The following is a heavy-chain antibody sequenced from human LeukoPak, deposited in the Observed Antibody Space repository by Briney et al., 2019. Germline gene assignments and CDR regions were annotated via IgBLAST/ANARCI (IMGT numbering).Heavy chain of an antibody. CDR3: ATLWAAEDYYYYMDV. D-gene: IGHD3/OR15-3a*01. CDR2: IYYSGST. V-gene: IGHV4-39*01. CDR1: GGSISSSSYY. Sequence: SETLSLXCTVSGGSISSSSYYWGWIRQPPEKGLEWIGSIYYSGSTYYNPSLKSRVTISVDTSKNQFSLKLSSVTAADTAVYYCATLWAAEDYYYYMDVWGKGTTVTVSS. J-gene: IGHJ6*03.